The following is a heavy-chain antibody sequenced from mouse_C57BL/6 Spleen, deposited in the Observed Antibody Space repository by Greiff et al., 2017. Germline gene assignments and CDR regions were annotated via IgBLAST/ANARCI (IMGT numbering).Heavy chain of an antibody. V-gene: IGHV1-69*01. CDR2: IDPSDSYT. J-gene: IGHJ4*01. CDR3: ARGFSITTYHMDY. Sequence: QVQLQQPGAELVMPGASVKLSCKASGYTFTSYWMHWVKQRPGQGLEWIGEIDPSDSYTNYNQKFKGKSTLTVDKSSSTAYMQLSSLTSEDSAVYYCARGFSITTYHMDYWGQGTSVTVAS. D-gene: IGHD1-1*01. CDR1: GYTFTSYW.